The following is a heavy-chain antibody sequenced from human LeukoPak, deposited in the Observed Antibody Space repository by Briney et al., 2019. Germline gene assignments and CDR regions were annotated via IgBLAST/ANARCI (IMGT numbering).Heavy chain of an antibody. J-gene: IGHJ4*02. Sequence: GGSLRLSCAASGFSFSSYAMSWVRQAPGKGLEWVSSISSSGDRIHYADSVKGRLTISRDNSKNTLYVQMNSLRAEDTAVYYCANNYVVVPAVRFDYWGQGTLVTVSS. CDR1: GFSFSSYA. CDR3: ANNYVVVPAVRFDY. CDR2: ISSSGDRI. D-gene: IGHD2-2*01. V-gene: IGHV3-23*01.